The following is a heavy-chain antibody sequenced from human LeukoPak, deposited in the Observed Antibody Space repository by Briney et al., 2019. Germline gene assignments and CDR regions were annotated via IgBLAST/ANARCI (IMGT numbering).Heavy chain of an antibody. V-gene: IGHV3-23*01. CDR1: GFTSSSYA. D-gene: IGHD1-26*01. CDR2: ISGSGGST. CDR3: AKANSDYFDY. J-gene: IGHJ4*02. Sequence: GGSLRLSCAASGFTSSSYAMSWVRQAPGKGLEWVSAISGSGGSTYYADSVKGRFTISRDNSKNTLYLQMNSLRVEDTAVYYCAKANSDYFDYWGQGTLVTVSS.